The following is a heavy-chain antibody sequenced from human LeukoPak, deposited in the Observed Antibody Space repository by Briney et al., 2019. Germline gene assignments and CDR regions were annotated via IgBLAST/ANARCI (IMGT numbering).Heavy chain of an antibody. CDR2: IFHTGST. Sequence: SGTLSLTCTVSGDSISSNYWWTWVRQPSGKGLEWIGEIFHTGSTNYNPSLKSRVTISVDKSTNLFSLNLTSVSAADTAVYYCARDVFPYYGLLPGPNEAFDIWGQGTRVTVSS. V-gene: IGHV4-4*02. CDR1: GDSISSNYW. J-gene: IGHJ3*02. D-gene: IGHD3-9*01. CDR3: ARDVFPYYGLLPGPNEAFDI.